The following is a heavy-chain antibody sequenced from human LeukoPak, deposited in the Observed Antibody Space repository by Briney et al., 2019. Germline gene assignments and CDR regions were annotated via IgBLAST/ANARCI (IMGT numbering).Heavy chain of an antibody. CDR2: KNQDGSEK. D-gene: IGHD6-19*01. J-gene: IGHJ4*02. Sequence: PGGSLRLSCAVPGFTSSSYWMSSVRQAPGWGLEWIATKNQDGSEKYYVDSVKGRLTISRDNAKNSLYLQMNSLRAEDTAVYYCARGISGWYQGNIFDYWGQGTLVTVSS. CDR3: ARGISGWYQGNIFDY. CDR1: GFTSSSYW. V-gene: IGHV3-7*01.